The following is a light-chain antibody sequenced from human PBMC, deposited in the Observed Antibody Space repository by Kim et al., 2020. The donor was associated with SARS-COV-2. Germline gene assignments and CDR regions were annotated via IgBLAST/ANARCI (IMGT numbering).Light chain of an antibody. CDR3: QTWGPGIRV. CDR1: NGHYNYA. V-gene: IGLV4-69*01. J-gene: IGLJ3*02. Sequence: QPVLTQSPSASASLGASVKLTCTLSNGHYNYAIAWHQQQPGKGPRYLMKVNSDGSHSKGDGIPDRFSGSNSGAERYLTISSLQSDDEADYYCQTWGPGIRVFGGGTKVTVL. CDR2: VNSDGSH.